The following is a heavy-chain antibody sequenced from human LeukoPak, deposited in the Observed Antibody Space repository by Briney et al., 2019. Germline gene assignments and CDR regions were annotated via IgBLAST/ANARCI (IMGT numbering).Heavy chain of an antibody. Sequence: ASVKVSCKASGYTFTGYYMHWVRQAPGQGLEWMGWINPNSGGTNYAQKIQGRVTMTRDTSISTAYMELSRLRSDDTAVYYCARGGAYQLLWSGRNWFDPWGQGTLVTVSS. CDR2: INPNSGGT. J-gene: IGHJ5*02. D-gene: IGHD2-2*01. CDR3: ARGGAYQLLWSGRNWFDP. CDR1: GYTFTGYY. V-gene: IGHV1-2*02.